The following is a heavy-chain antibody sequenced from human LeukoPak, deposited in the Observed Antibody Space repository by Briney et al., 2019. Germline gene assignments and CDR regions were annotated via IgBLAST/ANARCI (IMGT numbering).Heavy chain of an antibody. J-gene: IGHJ6*03. CDR3: ASETSQEGAHYMDV. V-gene: IGHV4-59*01. CDR2: IYYSGST. CDR1: GGSSNSYY. D-gene: IGHD3-16*01. Sequence: SEKLSLTGTGSGGSSNSYYWRWNRPPQGKGLEWISYIYYSGSTNYNHSLKSRVTISVDTSKNQFSLQLRSVTAADTAVYYCASETSQEGAHYMDVWGKGTTVTISS.